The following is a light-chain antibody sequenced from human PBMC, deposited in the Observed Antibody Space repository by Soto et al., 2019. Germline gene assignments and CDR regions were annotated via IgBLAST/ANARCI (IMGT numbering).Light chain of an antibody. V-gene: IGKV3D-15*01. CDR2: GIS. Sequence: EIVMTQSPTTLSVSPGESATLSCRASQILRSTYLAWYQQKPGQAPSLLIYGISNRATGIPDRFSGTGSGTEFTPSISSLQSEDAAVYYCQRHSGWPLTFGGGTKVEIK. J-gene: IGKJ4*01. CDR1: QILRST. CDR3: QRHSGWPLT.